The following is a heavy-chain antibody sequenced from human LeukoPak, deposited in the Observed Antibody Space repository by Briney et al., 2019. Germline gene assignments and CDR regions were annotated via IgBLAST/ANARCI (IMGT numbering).Heavy chain of an antibody. CDR3: ARDSVPGWAADY. V-gene: IGHV3-30-3*01. CDR1: GFTFSSYA. CDR2: ISYDGSNK. Sequence: PGRSLRLSCAASGFTFSSYAMHWVRQAPGMGLEWVAVISYDGSNKYYADSVKGRFTISRDNSKNTLYLQMNSLRAEDTAVYYCARDSVPGWAADYWGQGTLVTVSS. J-gene: IGHJ4*02. D-gene: IGHD2-15*01.